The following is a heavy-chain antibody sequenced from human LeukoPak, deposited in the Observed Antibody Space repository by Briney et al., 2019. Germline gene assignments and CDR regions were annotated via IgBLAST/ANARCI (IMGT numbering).Heavy chain of an antibody. CDR2: MNPNSGNT. CDR3: AGSYSAPYYYYGMDV. J-gene: IGHJ6*02. Sequence: ASVKVSCKASGYTFTSYDINWVRQATGQGLEWMGWMNPNSGNTGYAQKFQGRVTMTRNTSISTAYMELSSLRSEDTAVYYCAGSYSAPYYYYGMDVWGQGTTVTVS. D-gene: IGHD3-10*01. CDR1: GYTFTSYD. V-gene: IGHV1-8*01.